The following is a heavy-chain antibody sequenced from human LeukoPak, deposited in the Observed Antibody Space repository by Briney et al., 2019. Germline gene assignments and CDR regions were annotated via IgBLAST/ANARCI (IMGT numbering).Heavy chain of an antibody. CDR1: GFAFSSYD. J-gene: IGHJ3*02. CDR3: ARDSLSGAFDI. Sequence: PGGSLRLSCAASGFAFSSYDVHWVRQAPGKGLEWVSAIGTAGDTYYPGSVKGRFTISRENAKNSLYLQMNSLRAGDTAVYYCARDSLSGAFDIWGQGTMVTVSS. CDR2: IGTAGDT. D-gene: IGHD2-15*01. V-gene: IGHV3-13*01.